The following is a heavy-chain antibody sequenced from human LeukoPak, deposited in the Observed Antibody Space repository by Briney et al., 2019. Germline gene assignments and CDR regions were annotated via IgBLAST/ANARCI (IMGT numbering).Heavy chain of an antibody. CDR1: GGSLSGYY. CDR3: ARTAGVAVAGSRQYFDY. D-gene: IGHD6-19*01. CDR2: FYYTGST. Sequence: TSETLSLTCAVYGGSLSGYYWSWIRQPPGKGLEWIGSFYYTGSTYYHPSLKSRVTISVDTSKNQFSLNLTSVTAADTAVYYCARTAGVAVAGSRQYFDYWGQGTLVTVSS. V-gene: IGHV4-34*01. J-gene: IGHJ4*02.